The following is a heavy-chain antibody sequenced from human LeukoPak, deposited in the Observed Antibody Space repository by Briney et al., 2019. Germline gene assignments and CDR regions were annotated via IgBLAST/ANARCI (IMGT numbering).Heavy chain of an antibody. J-gene: IGHJ5*02. CDR3: ATKGSSWDNWFDP. CDR1: GYTLTELS. Sequence: ASVKVSCKVSGYTLTELSMHWVRQAPGQGLEWMGGFPPEHGETIYAQKFQGRVIMTEDTSTDTAYMDLTGLRSEDTAVYYCATKGSSWDNWFDPWGQGTLVTVSS. CDR2: FPPEHGET. V-gene: IGHV1-24*01. D-gene: IGHD6-13*01.